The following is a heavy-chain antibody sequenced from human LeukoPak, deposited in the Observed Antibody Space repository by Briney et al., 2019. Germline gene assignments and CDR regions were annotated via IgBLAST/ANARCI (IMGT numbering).Heavy chain of an antibody. Sequence: GGSLRLSCAASGFTFDDCAMHWVRQAPGKGLEWVSGISWNSGSIGYADSVKGRFTISRDNAKNSLYLQMNSLRAEDTALYYCAKDSRYSSSSRFDPWGQGTLVTVSS. CDR1: GFTFDDCA. V-gene: IGHV3-9*01. D-gene: IGHD6-13*01. CDR3: AKDSRYSSSSRFDP. CDR2: ISWNSGSI. J-gene: IGHJ5*02.